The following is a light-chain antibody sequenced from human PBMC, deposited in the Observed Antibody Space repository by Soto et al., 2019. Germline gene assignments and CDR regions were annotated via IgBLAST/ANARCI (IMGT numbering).Light chain of an antibody. J-gene: IGKJ1*01. CDR1: QSVSRY. Sequence: EIVMTQSPASLSESPGERVTLYCAASQSVSRYLAWYQQIPGQAARLLIHGASTGAIGVPARFSGSGSGTEFTLTISSLQSEDSAIYYCQHYNNWPWTFGQGTKVEIK. V-gene: IGKV3-15*01. CDR2: GAS. CDR3: QHYNNWPWT.